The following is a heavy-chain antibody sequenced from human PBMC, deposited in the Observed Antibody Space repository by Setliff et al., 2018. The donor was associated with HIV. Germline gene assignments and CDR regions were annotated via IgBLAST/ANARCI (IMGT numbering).Heavy chain of an antibody. CDR1: GGSISSSSYY. CDR3: ARVPPLKAFGGVISLYYFDY. J-gene: IGHJ4*02. Sequence: SETLSLTCTVSGGSISSSSYYWGWIRQPPGKGLEWIGSTYYNPSLKSRVTISVDTSKNQFSLKLSSVTAADTAVYYCARVPPLKAFGGVISLYYFDYWGQGTLVTVSS. CDR2: T. V-gene: IGHV4-39*07. D-gene: IGHD3-16*02.